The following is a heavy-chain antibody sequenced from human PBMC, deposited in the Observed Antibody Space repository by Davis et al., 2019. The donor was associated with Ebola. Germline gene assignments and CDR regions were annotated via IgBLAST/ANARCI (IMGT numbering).Heavy chain of an antibody. V-gene: IGHV3-74*01. D-gene: IGHD1-26*01. Sequence: GESLKISCAASGFTFSSNWMHWVRQAPGKGLVWVSRTNSDGSITSYADSVKGRFTISRDNAKNSLYLQMNSLRAEDSAVYYCARGGSYPGSWGQGTLVTVSS. J-gene: IGHJ5*02. CDR1: GFTFSSNW. CDR2: TNSDGSIT. CDR3: ARGGSYPGS.